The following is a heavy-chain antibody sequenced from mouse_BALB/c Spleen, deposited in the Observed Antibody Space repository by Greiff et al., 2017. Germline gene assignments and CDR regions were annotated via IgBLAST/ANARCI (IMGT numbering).Heavy chain of an antibody. Sequence: VQLQQSGPELVKPGVSVKISCKGSGYTFTDYAMHWVKQSHAKSLEWIGVISTYYGDASYNQKFKGKATMTVDKSSSTAYMELARLTSEDSAIYYCAREITTGFDYWGQGTTLTVSS. J-gene: IGHJ2*01. CDR2: ISTYYGDA. CDR1: GYTFTDYA. CDR3: AREITTGFDY. D-gene: IGHD2-4*01. V-gene: IGHV1-67*01.